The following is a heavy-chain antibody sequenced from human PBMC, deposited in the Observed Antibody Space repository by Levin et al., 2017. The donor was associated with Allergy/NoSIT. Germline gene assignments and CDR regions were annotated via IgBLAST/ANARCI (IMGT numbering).Heavy chain of an antibody. CDR3: ARLRRGSGTHDFLDY. D-gene: IGHD3-10*01. Sequence: GESLKISCAASGFTFSDHYMDWVRQAPGKGLEWVGRTKNKANSYTTIYAASVKGTFTISRDDSKNSLYLQMNSLKTEDTAVYYCARLRRGSGTHDFLDYWGQGTLVTVAS. V-gene: IGHV3-72*01. J-gene: IGHJ4*02. CDR2: TKNKANSYTT. CDR1: GFTFSDHY.